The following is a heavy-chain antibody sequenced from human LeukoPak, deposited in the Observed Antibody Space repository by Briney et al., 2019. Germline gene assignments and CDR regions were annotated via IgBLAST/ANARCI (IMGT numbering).Heavy chain of an antibody. J-gene: IGHJ3*02. CDR2: INWNGGST. Sequence: GGSLRLSCAASGFTFDDYGMSWVRQAPGKGLKWVSGINWNGGSTGYADSVKGRLTISRDNAKNSLYLQMNSLRAEDTALYYCARSLTYLTGLGAFDIWGQGTMVTVSS. V-gene: IGHV3-20*04. CDR1: GFTFDDYG. D-gene: IGHD4/OR15-4a*01. CDR3: ARSLTYLTGLGAFDI.